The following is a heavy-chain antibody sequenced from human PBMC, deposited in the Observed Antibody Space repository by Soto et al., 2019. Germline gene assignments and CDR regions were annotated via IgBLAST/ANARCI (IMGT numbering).Heavy chain of an antibody. D-gene: IGHD5-12*01. V-gene: IGHV1-3*01. CDR2: IDSGSGDT. CDR1: GYTFTYYA. J-gene: IGHJ4*02. Sequence: QVQLVQSGAEIKKPGASVKVSCKASGYTFTYYALHWVRQAPGQRLEWMVWIDSGSGDTQYSQKFHRRVTITRDTSASTAYMELSSLRSEDTALYYCARSGVPTIPRFDYWGQGTLVTVSS. CDR3: ARSGVPTIPRFDY.